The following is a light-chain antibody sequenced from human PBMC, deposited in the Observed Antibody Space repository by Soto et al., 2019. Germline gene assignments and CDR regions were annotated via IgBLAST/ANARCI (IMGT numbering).Light chain of an antibody. V-gene: IGLV2-14*01. J-gene: IGLJ7*01. Sequence: QSALTQPASVSGSPGQSITIYCTGTSSDVGGYNYVSWYQQHPGKAPKLMIYEVSNRPSGVSNRFSGSKSGNTASLTISGLQAEDEADYYCSSYTSSSTWVFGGRTQLTVL. CDR1: SSDVGGYNY. CDR2: EVS. CDR3: SSYTSSSTWV.